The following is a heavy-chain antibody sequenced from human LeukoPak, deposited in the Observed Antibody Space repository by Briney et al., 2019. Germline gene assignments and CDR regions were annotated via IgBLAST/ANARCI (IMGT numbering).Heavy chain of an antibody. J-gene: IGHJ3*02. D-gene: IGHD2-2*01. CDR2: INHSGST. V-gene: IGHV4-34*01. CDR3: ASPIPYCSSTSCDAFDI. Sequence: SETLSLTCAVYGGSFSGYYWSWIRQPPGKGLEWIGEINHSGSTNYNPSLKSRVTISVDTSKNQFSLKLSSVTAADTAVYYCASPIPYCSSTSCDAFDIWGQGTMVTVSS. CDR1: GGSFSGYY.